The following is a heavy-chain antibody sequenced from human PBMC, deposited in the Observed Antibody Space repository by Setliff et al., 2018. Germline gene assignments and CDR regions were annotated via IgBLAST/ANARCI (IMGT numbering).Heavy chain of an antibody. V-gene: IGHV5-51*01. CDR1: GYNFNIFW. CDR2: IYPGDSDA. J-gene: IGHJ4*02. CDR3: ARQRGNSGYDYYY. D-gene: IGHD5-12*01. Sequence: GESLKISCKASGYNFNIFWIGWVRQMPGKGLEWMGIIYPGDSDARYSPSFQGQVTISVDKSTTTAYLQWSSLEASDTAMYYCARQRGNSGYDYYYWGQGTLVTVS.